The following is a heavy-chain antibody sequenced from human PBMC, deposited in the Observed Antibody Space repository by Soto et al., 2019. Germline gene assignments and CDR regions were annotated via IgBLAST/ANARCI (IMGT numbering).Heavy chain of an antibody. J-gene: IGHJ4*02. CDR2: IYWDDAK. V-gene: IGHV2-5*02. CDR1: GFSLSASGVG. Sequence: QITLKESGPTLVKPTQTLTLTCTFSGFSLSASGVGVGWIRQPPGKALEWLAIIYWDDAKHYSPSLKSSLTITKATSKNQVVLTMTNMDPVDTATYSCAHKGGGDRILDYWGQGTLVTVSS. D-gene: IGHD3-16*01. CDR3: AHKGGGDRILDY.